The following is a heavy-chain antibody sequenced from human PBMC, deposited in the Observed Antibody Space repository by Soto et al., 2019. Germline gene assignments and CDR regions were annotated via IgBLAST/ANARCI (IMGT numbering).Heavy chain of an antibody. J-gene: IGHJ6*02. D-gene: IGHD1-26*01. CDR1: GYTFTSYG. V-gene: IGHV1-18*01. Sequence: GASVKVSCKASGYTFTSYGISWVRQAPGQGLEWMGWISAYNGNTNYAQKLQGRVTMTTDTSTSTAYMELRSLRSDDTAVYYCARSIVGASIYYGMDVWGQGTTVTVSS. CDR2: ISAYNGNT. CDR3: ARSIVGASIYYGMDV.